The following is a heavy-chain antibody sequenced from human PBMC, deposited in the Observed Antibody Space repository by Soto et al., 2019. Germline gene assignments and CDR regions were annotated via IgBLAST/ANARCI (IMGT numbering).Heavy chain of an antibody. CDR1: GGTFSSYT. J-gene: IGHJ3*02. Sequence: QVQLVQSGAEVKKPGSSVKVSCKASGGTFSSYTISWVRQAPGQGLEWMGRIIPILGIANDAQKFQGRVTLTADKSTSTAYMELSSLRSEDTAVYYCARDRGYCSGGSCYTDAFDIWGQGTMVTVSS. CDR2: IIPILGIA. V-gene: IGHV1-69*08. D-gene: IGHD2-15*01. CDR3: ARDRGYCSGGSCYTDAFDI.